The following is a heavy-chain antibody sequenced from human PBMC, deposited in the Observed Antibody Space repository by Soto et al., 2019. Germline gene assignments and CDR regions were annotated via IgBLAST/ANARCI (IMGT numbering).Heavy chain of an antibody. Sequence: SGPTLVNPTQTLTLTCSFSVFSLSAYGVRVSWFLQPPGETLDWLALIHWNDDKRYSPYLKSKLTITKDTSKSQVVLTLTNLYPLDTGTYFCAHTNDSSGFLTTWGQGILVTVSS. CDR1: VFSLSAYGVR. J-gene: IGHJ5*02. CDR3: AHTNDSSGFLTT. CDR2: IHWNDDK. V-gene: IGHV2-5*01. D-gene: IGHD3-22*01.